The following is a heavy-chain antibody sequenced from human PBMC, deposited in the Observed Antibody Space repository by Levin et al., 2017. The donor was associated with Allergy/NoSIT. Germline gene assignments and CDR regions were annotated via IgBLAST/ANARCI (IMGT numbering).Heavy chain of an antibody. J-gene: IGHJ4*02. CDR3: AKGSGGWPYYYDH. D-gene: IGHD6-19*01. CDR2: ISGTGGNT. V-gene: IGHV3-23*01. CDR1: GFTFSSFS. Sequence: GESLKISCAASGFTFSSFSMVWVRQAPGKGLECAAAISGTGGNTYYADSLKGRFTISRDNSNNMLYLQMNSLGAEDTAVYFCAKGSGGWPYYYDHWGQGTLVTVSS.